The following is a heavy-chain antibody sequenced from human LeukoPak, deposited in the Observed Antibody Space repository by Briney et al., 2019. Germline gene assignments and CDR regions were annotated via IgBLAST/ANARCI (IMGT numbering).Heavy chain of an antibody. CDR1: GFTFSSHA. Sequence: PGGSLRLSCAASGFTFSSHAMYWLRQAPGKGLQWVSTISDSGGTSYYADSVKGRFTISRDNSKNTLFLQMNSLRAEDTAMYYCAKSFSSGRTYWGQGTLVTVSS. CDR2: ISDSGGTS. J-gene: IGHJ4*02. CDR3: AKSFSSGRTY. D-gene: IGHD3-10*01. V-gene: IGHV3-23*01.